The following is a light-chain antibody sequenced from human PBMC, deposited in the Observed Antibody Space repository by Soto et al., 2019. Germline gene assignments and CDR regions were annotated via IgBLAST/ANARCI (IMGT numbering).Light chain of an antibody. V-gene: IGLV2-23*01. CDR3: CSYAGSSTLV. CDR2: EGS. J-gene: IGLJ3*02. Sequence: QSVLTQPASVSGSPGQSITISCTGTSSDVGSYNLVSWYQQHPGKAPKLMIFEGSKRPSGLSNRFSGSKSGNTASLTISGLQAEDEADYYCCSYAGSSTLVFGGGTQLTVL. CDR1: SSDVGSYNL.